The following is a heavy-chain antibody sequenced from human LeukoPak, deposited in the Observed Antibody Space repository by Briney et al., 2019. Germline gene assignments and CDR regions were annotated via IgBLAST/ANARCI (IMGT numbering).Heavy chain of an antibody. D-gene: IGHD3-10*01. V-gene: IGHV4-59*08. CDR1: GGSFSSYY. CDR2: IYYSGST. J-gene: IGHJ4*02. Sequence: SETLSLTCAVYGGSFSSYYWSWIRQPPGKGLEWIAYIYYSGSTNYNPSLKSRVTISLDTSKNQFSLKLTSVTAADTAVYYCARHGGEVRGVIISSFDYWGQGTLVTVSS. CDR3: ARHGGEVRGVIISSFDY.